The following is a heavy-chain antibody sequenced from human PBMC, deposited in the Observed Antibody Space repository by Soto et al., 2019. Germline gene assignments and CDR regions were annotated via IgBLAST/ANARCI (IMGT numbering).Heavy chain of an antibody. J-gene: IGHJ4*02. CDR2: INAGNGNT. CDR3: ARDKGERIVGSQYYFDY. D-gene: IGHD1-26*01. Sequence: ASVKVSCKASGYTFTSYAMHWVRQAPGQRLEWMGWINAGNGNTKYSQKFQGRVTITRDTSASTAYMELSSLRSEDTAVYYCARDKGERIVGSQYYFDYWGQGTLVTVSS. CDR1: GYTFTSYA. V-gene: IGHV1-3*01.